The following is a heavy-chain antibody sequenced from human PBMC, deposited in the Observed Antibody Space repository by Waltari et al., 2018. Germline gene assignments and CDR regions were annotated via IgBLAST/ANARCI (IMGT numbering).Heavy chain of an antibody. J-gene: IGHJ4*02. V-gene: IGHV4-39*07. CDR2: IYYSVVT. CDR1: GGSISSSSYY. D-gene: IGHD6-13*01. Sequence: QLQLQESGPGLVKPSETLSLTCTVSGGSISSSSYYWGWIRQPPGKGLEWIGSIYYSVVTYDNPSLKSRVTISVDTSKNQFSLKLSSVTAADTAVYYCARQSGYSSSWYYFDYWGQGTLVTVSS. CDR3: ARQSGYSSSWYYFDY.